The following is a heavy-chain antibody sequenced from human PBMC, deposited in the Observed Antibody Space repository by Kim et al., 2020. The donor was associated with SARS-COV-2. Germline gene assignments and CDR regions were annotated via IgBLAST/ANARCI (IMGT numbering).Heavy chain of an antibody. J-gene: IGHJ4*02. D-gene: IGHD2-2*01. V-gene: IGHV4-59*09. Sequence: TNYNPPLTTRVTISLNMSNNQFSLKRSSMTAADMAVYYCARGGTNQLAQVWGQGTLVTVSS. CDR3: ARGGTNQLAQV. CDR2: T.